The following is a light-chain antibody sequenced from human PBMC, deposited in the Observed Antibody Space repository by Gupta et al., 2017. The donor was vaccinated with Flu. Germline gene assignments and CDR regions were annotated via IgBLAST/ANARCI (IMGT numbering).Light chain of an antibody. J-gene: IGKJ1*01. Sequence: PSSLSASVRDRVTSNGRADRDRGTFLAWFQQKPGKVPSRLIYRASSLQSGVPPRFSGSGSGTEFTLTITSVEAEDVASYSCKQYEGGPWTFGQGTPVEIK. V-gene: IGKV1-27*01. CDR2: RAS. CDR3: KQYEGGPWT. CDR1: RDRGTF.